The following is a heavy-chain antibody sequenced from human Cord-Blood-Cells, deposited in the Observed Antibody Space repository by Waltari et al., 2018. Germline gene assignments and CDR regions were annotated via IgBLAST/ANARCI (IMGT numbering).Heavy chain of an antibody. CDR3: AKSRGGTVGNWFDP. D-gene: IGHD1-26*01. CDR1: GLTFSRNA. J-gene: IGHJ5*02. Sequence: EVQLVESGGGLVQPGGSLRVSCSDSGLTFSRNAMSWVRQPPGKGLEWVSAISGSGGSTYYADSVKGRFTISRDNSKNTLYLQMNSLRAEDTAVYYCAKSRGGTVGNWFDPWGQGTLVTVSS. V-gene: IGHV3-23*04. CDR2: ISGSGGST.